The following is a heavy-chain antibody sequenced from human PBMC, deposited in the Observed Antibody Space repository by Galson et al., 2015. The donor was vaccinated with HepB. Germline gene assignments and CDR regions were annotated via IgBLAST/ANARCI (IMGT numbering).Heavy chain of an antibody. J-gene: IGHJ6*02. CDR1: GYTFTSYY. CDR2: INPSSGST. Sequence: SVKVSCKASGYTFTSYYMHWVRQAPGQGLEWMGIINPSSGSTSYAQKFQGRVTMTRDTSTSTVYMELSSLRSEDTAVYYCARSRGYYGSGTAYYYYGMDVWGQGTTVTVSS. D-gene: IGHD3-10*01. V-gene: IGHV1-46*01. CDR3: ARSRGYYGSGTAYYYYGMDV.